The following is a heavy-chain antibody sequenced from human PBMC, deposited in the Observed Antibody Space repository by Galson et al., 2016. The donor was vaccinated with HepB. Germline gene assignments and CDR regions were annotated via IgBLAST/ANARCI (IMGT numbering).Heavy chain of an antibody. CDR1: GYTFTSYY. V-gene: IGHV1-46*01. Sequence: SVKVSCKASGYTFTSYYMHWVRQAPGQGLEWMGIINPSNGNINYAQMFQGRVTMTTDTSTNTMYMELSSLTSDDTAVYYCAREFGDRNSLSCSRQCLDHWGQGTLVTVSS. CDR2: INPSNGNI. CDR3: AREFGDRNSLSCSRQCLDH. J-gene: IGHJ4*02. D-gene: IGHD3-10*01.